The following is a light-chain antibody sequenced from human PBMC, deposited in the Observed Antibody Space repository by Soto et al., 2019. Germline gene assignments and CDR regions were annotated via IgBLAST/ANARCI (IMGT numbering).Light chain of an antibody. CDR3: QQYNNWHSWT. CDR2: GAS. Sequence: EIVLTQSPGTLSLSPGERATLSCRASQSVSSSYLAWYQQKPGQAPRLLIYGASTRATGIPARFSGSGSGTEFTLTISSLQSEDFAVYYCQQYNNWHSWTFGQGTKVDIK. CDR1: QSVSSSY. J-gene: IGKJ1*01. V-gene: IGKV3-15*01.